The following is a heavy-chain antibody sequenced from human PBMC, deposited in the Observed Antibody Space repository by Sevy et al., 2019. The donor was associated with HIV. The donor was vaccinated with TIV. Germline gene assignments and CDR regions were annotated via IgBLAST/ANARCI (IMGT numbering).Heavy chain of an antibody. CDR1: GFTFSSYS. Sequence: LSLTCAASGFTFSSYSMNWVRQAPGKGLEWVSSISSSSSYIYYADSVKGRFTISRDNAKNSLYLQMNSLRAEDTAVYYCARGSATSPGAYWYFDLWGRSTLVTVSS. D-gene: IGHD5-12*01. CDR3: ARGSATSPGAYWYFDL. CDR2: ISSSSSYI. V-gene: IGHV3-21*01. J-gene: IGHJ2*01.